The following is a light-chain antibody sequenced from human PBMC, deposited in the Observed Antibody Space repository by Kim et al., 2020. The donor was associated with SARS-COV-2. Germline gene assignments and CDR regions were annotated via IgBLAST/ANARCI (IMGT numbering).Light chain of an antibody. Sequence: APGKTARITCGRNNIGSKSVHGYQQKPGQAPVMVISYDSDRPSGIPERFSGSNSGNTATLTISRVETGDEADYYCQVWDNNSDHPVFSGGTQLTVL. CDR2: YDS. J-gene: IGLJ3*02. V-gene: IGLV3-21*04. CDR1: NIGSKS. CDR3: QVWDNNSDHPV.